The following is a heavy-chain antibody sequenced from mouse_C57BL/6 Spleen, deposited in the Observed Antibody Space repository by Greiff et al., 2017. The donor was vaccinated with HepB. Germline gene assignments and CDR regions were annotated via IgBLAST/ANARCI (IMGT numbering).Heavy chain of an antibody. CDR2: ICDGGSYT. CDR1: GFTFSSYA. Sequence: DVHLVESGGGLVKPGGSLKLSCAASGFTFSSYAMSWVRQTPEKRLEWVATICDGGSYTYYPANVKGRFTISRDNAKHNLYLQMSHLKSEDTAMYYCARGDYGRDYAMDYWGQGTSVTVSS. V-gene: IGHV5-4*01. CDR3: ARGDYGRDYAMDY. D-gene: IGHD1-1*01. J-gene: IGHJ4*01.